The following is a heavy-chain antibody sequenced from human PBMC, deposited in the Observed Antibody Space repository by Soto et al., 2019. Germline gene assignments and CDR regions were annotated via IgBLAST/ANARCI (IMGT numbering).Heavy chain of an antibody. CDR1: GFTFSSYG. CDR2: ISYDGSNK. V-gene: IGHV3-30*18. J-gene: IGHJ6*02. CDR3: AKDSRPVLRYFDWLFLHYGIDV. Sequence: GGSLRLSCAAFGFTFSSYGMHWVRQAPGKGLEWVAVISYDGSNKYYADSVKGRFTISRDNSKNTLYLQMNSLRAEDTAVYYCAKDSRPVLRYFDWLFLHYGIDVWGQGTTVTVSS. D-gene: IGHD3-9*01.